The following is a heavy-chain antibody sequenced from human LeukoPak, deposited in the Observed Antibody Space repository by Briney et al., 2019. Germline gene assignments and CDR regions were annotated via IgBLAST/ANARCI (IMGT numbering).Heavy chain of an antibody. V-gene: IGHV4-59*01. J-gene: IGHJ4*02. CDR2: ISNTRIT. D-gene: IGHD6-13*01. CDR3: ARSGGYSSSWSL. CDR1: GGSISTYY. Sequence: SETLSLTCTGSGGSISTYYWNWIRQPPGKGLEWIGYISNTRITTYNPSLKRRVTISVDTSKSQFSLKLSSVTAADTAVYYCARSGGYSSSWSLWGQGTLVTVSS.